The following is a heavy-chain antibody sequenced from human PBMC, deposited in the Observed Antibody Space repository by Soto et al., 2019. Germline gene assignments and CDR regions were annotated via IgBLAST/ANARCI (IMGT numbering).Heavy chain of an antibody. Sequence: SETLSLTCTVSGGSISSGGYYWSWIRQHPGKGLGWIGYIYYSGSTYYNPSLKSRVTISVDTSKNQFSLKLSSVTAADTAVYYCARIPYSSSWYGFDYRGQGTLVTVSS. J-gene: IGHJ4*02. CDR1: GGSISSGGYY. CDR3: ARIPYSSSWYGFDY. V-gene: IGHV4-31*03. D-gene: IGHD6-13*01. CDR2: IYYSGST.